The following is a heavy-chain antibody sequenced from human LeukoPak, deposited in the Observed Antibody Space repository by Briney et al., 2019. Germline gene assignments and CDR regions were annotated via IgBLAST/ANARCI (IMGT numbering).Heavy chain of an antibody. CDR3: ATYDYVWGSYRSYAGADAFDI. Sequence: WASVKVSCKASGYTFTSYAMHWVRQAPGQRLEWMGWINAGNGNTKYSQEFQGRVTITRDTSASTAYMELGSLRSEDMAVYYCATYDYVWGSYRSYAGADAFDIWGQGTMVTVSS. J-gene: IGHJ3*02. D-gene: IGHD3-16*02. CDR2: INAGNGNT. V-gene: IGHV1-3*03. CDR1: GYTFTSYA.